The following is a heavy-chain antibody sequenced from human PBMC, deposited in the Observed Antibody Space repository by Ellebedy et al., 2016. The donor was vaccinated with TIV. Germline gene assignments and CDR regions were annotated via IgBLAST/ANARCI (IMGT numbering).Heavy chain of an antibody. CDR2: IIPILGIA. CDR3: ASANVCGGDCYSLPYPPFDY. CDR1: GGTFSSYA. Sequence: SVKVSXXASGGTFSSYAISWVRQAPGQGLEWMGRIIPILGIANYAQKFQGRVTITADKSTSTAYMELSSLRSEDTAVYYCASANVCGGDCYSLPYPPFDYWGQGTLVTVSS. V-gene: IGHV1-69*04. J-gene: IGHJ4*02. D-gene: IGHD2-21*02.